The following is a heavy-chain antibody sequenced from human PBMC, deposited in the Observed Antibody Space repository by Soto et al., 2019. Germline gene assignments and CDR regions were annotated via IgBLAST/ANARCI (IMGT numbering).Heavy chain of an antibody. D-gene: IGHD2-2*01. CDR2: ISHTENT. CDR1: GGSVRTSNW. J-gene: IGHJ6*02. Sequence: QVQLQESGPGLVKPSGTLSLTCAVSGGSVRTSNWWSWVRQPPGQGLERIGEISHTENTNYNPSLKSRVTISVDKSNNQFSLKLSSVTAADTAVYYCARDRRYCSDTTCYNTMDVWGQGTTVTVSS. CDR3: ARDRRYCSDTTCYNTMDV. V-gene: IGHV4-4*02.